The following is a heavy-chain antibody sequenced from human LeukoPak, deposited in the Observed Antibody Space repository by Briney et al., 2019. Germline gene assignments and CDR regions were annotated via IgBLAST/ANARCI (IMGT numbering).Heavy chain of an antibody. CDR3: AKVRGATRGGFDY. CDR2: ISGSGGST. CDR1: GFTFSSYA. V-gene: IGHV3-23*01. Sequence: GGSLRLSCAVYGFTFSSYAMSWVRQAPGKGLEWVSAISGSGGSTYYADSVKGRFTISRDNSKNTLYLQMNSLRAEDTAVYYCAKVRGATRGGFDYWGQGTLVTVSS. J-gene: IGHJ4*02. D-gene: IGHD1-26*01.